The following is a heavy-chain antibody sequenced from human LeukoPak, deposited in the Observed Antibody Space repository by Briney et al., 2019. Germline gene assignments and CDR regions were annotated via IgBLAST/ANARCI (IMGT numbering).Heavy chain of an antibody. CDR3: AKWGYYYYYYYMDV. J-gene: IGHJ6*03. CDR1: GFTFSSYA. V-gene: IGHV3-23*01. CDR2: ISGSGGST. D-gene: IGHD7-27*01. Sequence: PAGGSLRLSCAASGFTFSSYAMSWVRQAPGKGLEWVSAISGSGGSTYYADSVKGRFTISRDNSKNTLYLQMNSLRAEDTAVYYCAKWGYYYYYYYMDVWGKGTTVTVSS.